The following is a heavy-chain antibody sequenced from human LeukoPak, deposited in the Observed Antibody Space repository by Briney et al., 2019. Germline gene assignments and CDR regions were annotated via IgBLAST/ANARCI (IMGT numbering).Heavy chain of an antibody. CDR1: GFTFRSYS. CDR2: ISSSSSYI. J-gene: IGHJ6*04. Sequence: GGSLRLSCAASGFTFRSYSVNWVRQAPGKGLEWLSSISSSSSYIYYADSVKGRFTISRDNAKNSLFLQMNSLRAEDTAVYFCAKSTRAVMAMMDVWGKGTTVTVSS. D-gene: IGHD3-16*01. V-gene: IGHV3-21*01. CDR3: AKSTRAVMAMMDV.